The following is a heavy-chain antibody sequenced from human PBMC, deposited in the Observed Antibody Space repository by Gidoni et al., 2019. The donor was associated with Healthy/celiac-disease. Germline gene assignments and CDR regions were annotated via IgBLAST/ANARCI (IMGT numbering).Heavy chain of an antibody. D-gene: IGHD3-10*01. J-gene: IGHJ4*02. Sequence: EVQLVESGGGLVQPGRSLRLSCAASGFTFDDYAMHWVRQAPGKGLEWVSGISWNSGSIGYADSVKGRFTISRDNAKNSLYLQMNSLRAEDTALYYCAKASDGSGSYYFDYWGQGTLVTVSS. CDR3: AKASDGSGSYYFDY. CDR2: ISWNSGSI. V-gene: IGHV3-9*01. CDR1: GFTFDDYA.